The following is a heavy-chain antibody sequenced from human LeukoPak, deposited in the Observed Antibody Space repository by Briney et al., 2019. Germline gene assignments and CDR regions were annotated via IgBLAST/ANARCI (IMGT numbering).Heavy chain of an antibody. Sequence: SETLSLTCAVCGGSFSGYYWSWIRQPPGKGLEGIGEINHSGRTNYHPSLKSRVTISVDTSKKQSSLKLSSVTAADTAVYYCARDRRGGSNYFDYWGQGTLVTVSS. CDR1: GGSFSGYY. D-gene: IGHD2-15*01. J-gene: IGHJ4*02. CDR2: INHSGRT. CDR3: ARDRRGGSNYFDY. V-gene: IGHV4-34*01.